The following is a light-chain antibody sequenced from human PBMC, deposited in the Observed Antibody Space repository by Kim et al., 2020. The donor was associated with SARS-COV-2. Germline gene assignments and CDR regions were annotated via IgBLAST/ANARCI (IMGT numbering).Light chain of an antibody. Sequence: SYELTQPPSASVAPGKTASITCGGNNVGGKCVHWYQQKPGQAPVLVIYCDSDRPSGIPERFSGSNSGNTATLTISRVEAGDEADYYCQVWDSSSDHRVFG. J-gene: IGLJ3*02. CDR2: CDS. CDR3: QVWDSSSDHRV. V-gene: IGLV3-21*04. CDR1: NVGGKC.